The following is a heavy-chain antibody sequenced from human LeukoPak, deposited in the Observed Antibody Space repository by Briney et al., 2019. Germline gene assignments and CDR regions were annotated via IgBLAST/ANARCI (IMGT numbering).Heavy chain of an antibody. CDR1: GFTFSSYE. Sequence: GSLRLSCAASGFTFSSYEMNWVRQAPGKGLEWVGYIHYSGNTNYNPSLKNRVTISVDTSKNQFSLKLSSVTAADTAVYYCARDQDADSGIWFDPWGQGTLVTVSS. V-gene: IGHV4-59*01. J-gene: IGHJ5*02. D-gene: IGHD4-17*01. CDR2: IHYSGNT. CDR3: ARDQDADSGIWFDP.